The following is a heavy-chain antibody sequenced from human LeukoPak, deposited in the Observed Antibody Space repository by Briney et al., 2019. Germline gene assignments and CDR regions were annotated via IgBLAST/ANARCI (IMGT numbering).Heavy chain of an antibody. J-gene: IGHJ6*03. D-gene: IGHD3-9*01. CDR1: GFTFDDYG. Sequence: GSLRLSCAASGFTFDDYGMSWVRQAPGKGLEWVSGINWNGGSTGYADSVKGRFTISRDNAKNSLYLQMNSLRAEDTAVYYCARDGVLRYFDWLFPYYMDVWGKGTTVTISS. CDR2: INWNGGST. CDR3: ARDGVLRYFDWLFPYYMDV. V-gene: IGHV3-20*04.